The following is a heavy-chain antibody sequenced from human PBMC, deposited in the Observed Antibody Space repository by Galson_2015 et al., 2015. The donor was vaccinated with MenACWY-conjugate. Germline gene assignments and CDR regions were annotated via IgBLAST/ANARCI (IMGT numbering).Heavy chain of an antibody. D-gene: IGHD3-3*01. V-gene: IGHV3-7*01. Sequence: SLRLSCAVSGFTFSSYWMSWVRQAPGKGLEWVANIRQDSREKHYVDSVRGRFTISRDNANNSLYLQMNSLRTEDTAVYYCARDGSGIQPFFDYWGQGTLVTVSS. J-gene: IGHJ4*02. CDR2: IRQDSREK. CDR1: GFTFSSYW. CDR3: ARDGSGIQPFFDY.